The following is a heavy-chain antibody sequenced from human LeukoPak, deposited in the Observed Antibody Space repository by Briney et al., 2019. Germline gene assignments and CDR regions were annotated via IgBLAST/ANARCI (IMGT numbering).Heavy chain of an antibody. D-gene: IGHD2-8*01. CDR1: GFTFDDYA. Sequence: PGGSLRLSCAASGFTFDDYAMHWVRQAPGKGLEWVSGLNWNSGGIVYADSVKGRFTISRNNAKGSLYLQMNSLRAEDTAVYYCARSGGTAYCTNGVCSTYYFDYWGQGTLVTVSS. CDR2: LNWNSGGI. CDR3: ARSGGTAYCTNGVCSTYYFDY. J-gene: IGHJ4*02. V-gene: IGHV3-9*01.